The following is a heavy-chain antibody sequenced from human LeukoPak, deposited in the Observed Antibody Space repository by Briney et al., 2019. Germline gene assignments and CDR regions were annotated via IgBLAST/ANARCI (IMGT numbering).Heavy chain of an antibody. J-gene: IGHJ3*02. CDR3: ARDRPEEEGDAFDI. CDR2: ISNSSTYI. Sequence: GGSLRLSCAASGFTFSSYVINWVRQAPGKGLEWVSSISNSSTYIYYADSVKGRFTISRDNAKNSLYLQMNSLRAEDTAVYFCARDRPEEEGDAFDIWGQGTMVTVSS. V-gene: IGHV3-21*03. CDR1: GFTFSSYV.